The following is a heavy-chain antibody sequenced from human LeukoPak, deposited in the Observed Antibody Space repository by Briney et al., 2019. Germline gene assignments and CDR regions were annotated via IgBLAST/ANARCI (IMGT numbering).Heavy chain of an antibody. V-gene: IGHV4-59*01. Sequence: PSETLSLTCTVSGGSISNYWTWIRQPPGKGLEWIGYIYYSGSTNYNPSLKSRVTISVDTSKNQFSLKLSSVTAADTAVYYCASPYSGADYDAFDIWGQGTMVTVSS. CDR1: GGSISNY. CDR2: IYYSGST. J-gene: IGHJ3*02. CDR3: ASPYSGADYDAFDI. D-gene: IGHD5-18*01.